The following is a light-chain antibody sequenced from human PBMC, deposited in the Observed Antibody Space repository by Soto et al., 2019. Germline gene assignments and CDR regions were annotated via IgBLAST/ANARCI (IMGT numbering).Light chain of an antibody. J-gene: IGLJ2*01. Sequence: ALTQPASVSGSPGQSITISCTGTSSDIGADNSVSWYQQHPGKAPQLMIYAVSHRPSRVSSRFSGSKSGNTISLTISGIQAEDEADYYCSSFTTSSHVVFGGGTKVTVL. CDR3: SSFTTSSHVV. CDR2: AVS. CDR1: SSDIGADNS. V-gene: IGLV2-14*03.